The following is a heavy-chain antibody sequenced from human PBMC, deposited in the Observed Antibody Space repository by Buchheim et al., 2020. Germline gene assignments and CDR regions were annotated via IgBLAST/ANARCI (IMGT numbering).Heavy chain of an antibody. CDR1: GFTFSSYW. V-gene: IGHV3-7*01. D-gene: IGHD1-26*01. Sequence: EVQLVESGGGLVQPGGSLRLSCAASGFTFSSYWMSWVRQAPGKGLEWVANIKQDGSEKYYVDSVKGRFTISRDNAKNSLYLQMNSLRAEDTAVYYCARTNVGAGAIGYSYYGMDVWGQGTT. J-gene: IGHJ6*02. CDR3: ARTNVGAGAIGYSYYGMDV. CDR2: IKQDGSEK.